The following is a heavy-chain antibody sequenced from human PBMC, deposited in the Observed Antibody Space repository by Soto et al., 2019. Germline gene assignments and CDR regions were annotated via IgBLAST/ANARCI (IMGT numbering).Heavy chain of an antibody. J-gene: IGHJ4*02. CDR1: GVSISTAYYY. Sequence: PSETLSLTRAVTGVSISTAYYYWSWIRHHPGKGLEWIGYIYYSGTTYYYPSLESRLTISLDTSKNEFSLSLSSVTDADTAVYYCASTYHNLNSGPFDSWGQGTQVTVSS. CDR2: IYYSGTT. V-gene: IGHV4-31*11. D-gene: IGHD1-26*01. CDR3: ASTYHNLNSGPFDS.